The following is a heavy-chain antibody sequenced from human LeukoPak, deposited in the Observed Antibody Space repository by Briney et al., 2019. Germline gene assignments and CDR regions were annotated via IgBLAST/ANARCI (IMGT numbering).Heavy chain of an antibody. CDR1: GFTFSNYW. CDR3: ARDRVGGRYYYGMDV. CDR2: IISSSSTI. D-gene: IGHD3-16*01. V-gene: IGHV3-48*04. Sequence: GGSLRLSCAASGFTFSNYWMSWVRQAPGKGLEWVSYIISSSSTIYYADSVKGRFTISRDNAKNSLYLQMNSLRADDTAVYYCARDRVGGRYYYGMDVWGLGTTVTVSS. J-gene: IGHJ6*02.